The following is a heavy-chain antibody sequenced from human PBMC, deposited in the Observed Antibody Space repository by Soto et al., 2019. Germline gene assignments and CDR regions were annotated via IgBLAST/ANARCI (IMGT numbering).Heavy chain of an antibody. J-gene: IGHJ4*02. CDR3: VLWVRGVINY. Sequence: EVQLVESGGGLVQPGGSLRLSCATSGFTFSDHYLEWVRQAPGKGLGWVGRSRNRAQSYTTEYATSVKGRFTISRDDSKNSLYLQVNSLTTDDTAVYYCVLWVRGVINYWGQGTLVTVSS. V-gene: IGHV3-72*01. CDR1: GFTFSDHY. D-gene: IGHD3-10*01. CDR2: SRNRAQSYTT.